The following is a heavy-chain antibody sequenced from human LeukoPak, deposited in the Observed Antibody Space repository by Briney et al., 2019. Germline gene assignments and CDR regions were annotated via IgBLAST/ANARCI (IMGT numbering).Heavy chain of an antibody. CDR3: ESVSSPYYFDY. CDR1: GFTFSSYG. V-gene: IGHV3-33*01. CDR2: IWYDGNNK. Sequence: ARSLRLSCAASGFTFSSYGMHWVRQAPGKGLEWVAVIWYDGNNKYYADFVKGRFTIDRDNSKNPLYLQSNSLRAEDTAVYNGESVSSPYYFDYWGQGTLVTVAS. D-gene: IGHD6-6*01. J-gene: IGHJ4*02.